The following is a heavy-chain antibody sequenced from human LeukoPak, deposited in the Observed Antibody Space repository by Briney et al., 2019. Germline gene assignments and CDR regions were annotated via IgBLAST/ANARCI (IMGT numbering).Heavy chain of an antibody. CDR1: VFTVSSNY. CDR3: AGYIAAADYYFDY. CDR2: IYSGGST. Sequence: GGSLRLSCAASVFTVSSNYMSWVRQAPGKGLEGVSVIYSGGSTYYADSVKGRFTISRDNSKNTLYLQMNSRRAEDTAVYYCAGYIAAADYYFDYWGQGTLVTVSS. D-gene: IGHD6-13*01. J-gene: IGHJ4*02. V-gene: IGHV3-53*01.